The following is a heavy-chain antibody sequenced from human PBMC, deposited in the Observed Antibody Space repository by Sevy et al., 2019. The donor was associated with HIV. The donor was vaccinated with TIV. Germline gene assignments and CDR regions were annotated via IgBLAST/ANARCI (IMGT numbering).Heavy chain of an antibody. CDR2: INPSGGST. Sequence: ASVKVSCKASGYTFTSQYMHWVRQAPGQGLEWMGIINPSGGSTSYAQKFQGRLTMTRDTSTSTVYMELSSLRSEDTAVYYCARDSDNYDILTGYYPFDYWGQGTLVTVSS. D-gene: IGHD3-9*01. CDR3: ARDSDNYDILTGYYPFDY. V-gene: IGHV1-46*01. J-gene: IGHJ4*02. CDR1: GYTFTSQY.